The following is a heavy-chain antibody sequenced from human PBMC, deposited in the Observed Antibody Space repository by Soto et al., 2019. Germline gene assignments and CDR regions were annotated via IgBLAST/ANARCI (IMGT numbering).Heavy chain of an antibody. D-gene: IGHD1-26*01. CDR2: SAPEEGEP. J-gene: IGHJ4*02. Sequence: XSVKVACNVPEYPLTELTIYWLRQAPGKGLEWMGRSAPEEGEPIYPQRFQGRVSMTEDPSTDTAYMELTSLRSEDTAVYFCAADSKIVGTIGAFDLWGQRTLVTVSS. CDR3: AADSKIVGTIGAFDL. CDR1: EYPLTELT. V-gene: IGHV1-24*01.